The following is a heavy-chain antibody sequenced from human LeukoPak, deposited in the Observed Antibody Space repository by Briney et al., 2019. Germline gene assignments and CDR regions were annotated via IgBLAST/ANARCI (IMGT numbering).Heavy chain of an antibody. J-gene: IGHJ6*03. Sequence: GGSLRLSCAASGFTFDDYVMSWVRQAPGKGLEWVANIKQDGSEKYYVDSVKGRFTISRDNAKNSLYLQMNSLRAEDTAVYYCAKAPRFGDHATEYYYYYMDVWGKGTTVTVSS. CDR3: AKAPRFGDHATEYYYYYMDV. CDR2: IKQDGSEK. CDR1: GFTFDDYV. D-gene: IGHD3-3*01. V-gene: IGHV3-7*03.